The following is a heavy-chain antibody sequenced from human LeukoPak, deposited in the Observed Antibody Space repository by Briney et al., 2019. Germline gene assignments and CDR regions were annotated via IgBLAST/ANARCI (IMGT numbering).Heavy chain of an antibody. D-gene: IGHD3-22*01. J-gene: IGHJ4*02. CDR2: IHPDDSDT. V-gene: IGHV5-51*01. Sequence: GESLKISCQGSGYSFTTYWIGWVRQMPGKGLEWMGIIHPDDSDTRYSPSFQGQVTISVDKSISTAFLQWSSLKASDTAMYYCARLSYDSSGSHDYWGQGTLVTVSS. CDR3: ARLSYDSSGSHDY. CDR1: GYSFTTYW.